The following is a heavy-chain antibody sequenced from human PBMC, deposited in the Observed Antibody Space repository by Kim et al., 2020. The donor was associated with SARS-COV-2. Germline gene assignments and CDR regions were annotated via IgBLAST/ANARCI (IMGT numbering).Heavy chain of an antibody. V-gene: IGHV4-59*13. Sequence: SETLSLTCTVSGGSISSYYWSWIRQPPGKGLEWIGYIYYSGSTNYNPSLKSRVTISVDTSKNQFSLKLSSVTAADTAVYYCARGGGAYYDFWSGYRPPDFDYWGQGTLVTVSS. CDR3: ARGGGAYYDFWSGYRPPDFDY. CDR2: IYYSGST. D-gene: IGHD3-3*01. J-gene: IGHJ4*02. CDR1: GGSISSYY.